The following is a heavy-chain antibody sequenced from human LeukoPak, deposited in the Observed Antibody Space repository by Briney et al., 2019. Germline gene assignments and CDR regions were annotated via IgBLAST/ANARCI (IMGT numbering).Heavy chain of an antibody. CDR2: ISYDGSNK. D-gene: IGHD4-17*01. J-gene: IGHJ4*02. Sequence: GGSLRLSCAASGFTFSSYGMHWVRQAPGKGLEWVAVISYDGSNKYYADSVKGRFTISRDNSKNTLYLQMNSLRAEDMAVYYCAKVMPPVTTPLPFDYWGQGTLVTVSS. CDR3: AKVMPPVTTPLPFDY. V-gene: IGHV3-30*18. CDR1: GFTFSSYG.